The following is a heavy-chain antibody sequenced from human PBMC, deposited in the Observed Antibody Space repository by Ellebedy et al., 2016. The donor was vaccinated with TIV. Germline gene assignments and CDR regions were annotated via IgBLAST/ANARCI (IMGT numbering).Heavy chain of an antibody. Sequence: GGSLRLSXAASGFTFSNAWMSWVRQAPGKGLEWVGRIKSKTDGGTTDYAAPVKGRFTISRDDSKNTLYLQMNSLKTEDTAVYYCTTDLGYCSGGSCYVYYGMDVWGQGTTVTVSS. CDR3: TTDLGYCSGGSCYVYYGMDV. D-gene: IGHD2-15*01. CDR1: GFTFSNAW. V-gene: IGHV3-15*01. J-gene: IGHJ6*02. CDR2: IKSKTDGGTT.